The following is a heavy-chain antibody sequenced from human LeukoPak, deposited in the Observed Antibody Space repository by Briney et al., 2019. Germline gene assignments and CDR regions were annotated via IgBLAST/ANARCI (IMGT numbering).Heavy chain of an antibody. Sequence: SETLSLTCAVYGGSFSGYYWSWIRQPPGKGLEWIGEINHSGGTNYSPSLKSRVTISVDTSKNQFSLKLSSVTAADTAVYYCARSYQLLFNWGQGTLVTVSS. V-gene: IGHV4-34*01. CDR3: ARSYQLLFN. J-gene: IGHJ4*02. CDR2: INHSGGT. D-gene: IGHD2-2*01. CDR1: GGSFSGYY.